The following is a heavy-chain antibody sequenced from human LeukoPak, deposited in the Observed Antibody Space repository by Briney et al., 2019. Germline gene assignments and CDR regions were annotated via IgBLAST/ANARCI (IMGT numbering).Heavy chain of an antibody. J-gene: IGHJ6*03. V-gene: IGHV4-34*01. CDR1: GGSFSGYY. CDR3: ARHPYYDYVWGSYRPHYYYYMDV. D-gene: IGHD3-16*02. CDR2: INHSGST. Sequence: SETLSLTCAVYGGSFSGYYWSWIRQPPGKGLEWIGDINHSGSTNYNPSLKSRVTISVDTSKNQFSLKLSSVTAADTAVYYCARHPYYDYVWGSYRPHYYYYMDVWGKGTTVTISS.